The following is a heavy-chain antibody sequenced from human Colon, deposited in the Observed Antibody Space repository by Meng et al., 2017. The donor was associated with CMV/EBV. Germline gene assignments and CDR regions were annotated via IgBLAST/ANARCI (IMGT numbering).Heavy chain of an antibody. CDR2: ISWNSGSI. J-gene: IGHJ3*02. V-gene: IGHV3-9*03. CDR1: GFTFDDYA. Sequence: GGSLRLSCAASGFTFDDYAMHWVRQAPGKGLEWVSGISWNSGSIGYADSVKGRFTISRDNAKNSLYLQMNSLRAEDMALYYCAKLGDYDAFDIWGQGTTVTVSS. D-gene: IGHD4-17*01. CDR3: AKLGDYDAFDI.